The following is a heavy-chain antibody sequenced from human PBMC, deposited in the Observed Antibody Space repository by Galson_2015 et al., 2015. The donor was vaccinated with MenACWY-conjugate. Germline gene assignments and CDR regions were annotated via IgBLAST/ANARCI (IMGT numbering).Heavy chain of an antibody. CDR1: GFTFSSYS. CDR2: ISSSSSTI. Sequence: SLRLSCAASGFTFSSYSMNWVRQAPGKGLEWVSYISSSSSTIYYADSVKGRFTISRDNAKNSLYLQMNSLRAEDTAVYYCARPYSYGSFDIWGQGTMVTVSS. J-gene: IGHJ3*02. CDR3: ARPYSYGSFDI. V-gene: IGHV3-48*04. D-gene: IGHD5-18*01.